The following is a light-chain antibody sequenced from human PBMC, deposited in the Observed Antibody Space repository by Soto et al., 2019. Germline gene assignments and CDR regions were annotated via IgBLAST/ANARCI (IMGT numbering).Light chain of an antibody. CDR3: SSYTSSSTRV. J-gene: IGLJ1*01. V-gene: IGLV2-14*01. CDR1: SSDVGGYNY. CDR2: DVS. Sequence: QSVLTQPASVSGSPGQSITISCTGTSSDVGGYNYVSWYQQHPGKAPKLMIYDVSNRPSGVSNRFSGSKSGNTASLTISGLQAEDEADYYCSSYTSSSTRVFGTGTQLT.